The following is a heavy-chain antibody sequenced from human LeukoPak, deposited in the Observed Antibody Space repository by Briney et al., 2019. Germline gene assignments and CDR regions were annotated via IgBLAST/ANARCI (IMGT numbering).Heavy chain of an antibody. CDR3: ARAHPPFAYYFDY. CDR1: GGSISSGSFY. J-gene: IGHJ4*02. V-gene: IGHV4-31*03. D-gene: IGHD3-3*02. CDR2: IYYSGST. Sequence: SETLSLTCTVSGGSISSGSFYWSWIRQHPGKGLEWIGYIYYSGSTYYNPSLKSRVTISVDTSKNQFSLKLSSVTAADTAVYYCARAHPPFAYYFDYWGQGTLVTVSS.